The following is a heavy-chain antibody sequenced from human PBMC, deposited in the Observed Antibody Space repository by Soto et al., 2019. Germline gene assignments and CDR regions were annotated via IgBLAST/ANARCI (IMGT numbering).Heavy chain of an antibody. D-gene: IGHD4-17*01. CDR2: INPSGGST. V-gene: IGHV1-46*01. CDR1: GYTFTSYD. CDR3: GREDYGDYIFYYYGMDV. Sequence: ASVKVSCKASGYTFTSYDINWVRQAPGQGLEWMGIINPSGGSTSYAQKFQGRVTMTRDTSTSTVYMELSSLRSEDTAVYYCGREDYGDYIFYYYGMDVWGQGTTVTVSS. J-gene: IGHJ6*02.